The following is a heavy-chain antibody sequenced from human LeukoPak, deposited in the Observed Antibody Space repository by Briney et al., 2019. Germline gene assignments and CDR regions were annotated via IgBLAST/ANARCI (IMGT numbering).Heavy chain of an antibody. CDR2: INPNSGDT. Sequence: ASVNVSCKASGYTFTGYYMHWVRPAPGQGLEWMGWINPNSGDTNYAQKFQGRVNMTRDTSISTAYMELSRLRSDDTAVYYCARSTMGSGWYGDYWGQGTLVTVSS. J-gene: IGHJ4*02. CDR3: ARSTMGSGWYGDY. CDR1: GYTFTGYY. D-gene: IGHD6-19*01. V-gene: IGHV1-2*02.